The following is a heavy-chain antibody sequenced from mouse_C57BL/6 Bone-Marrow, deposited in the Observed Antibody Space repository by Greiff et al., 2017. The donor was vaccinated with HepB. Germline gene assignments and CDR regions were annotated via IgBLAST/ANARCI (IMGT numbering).Heavy chain of an antibody. CDR1: GYTFTSYG. CDR3: ARCGRRPVAY. V-gene: IGHV1-81*01. D-gene: IGHD1-2*01. J-gene: IGHJ3*01. Sequence: QVQLQQSGAELARPGASVKLSCKASGYTFTSYGISWVKQRPGQGLEWIGEIYPRSGNTYYNEKFKGKATLTADKSSSTAYMELRSLTSEDSAVYFCARCGRRPVAYWGRGTGVTVSA. CDR2: IYPRSGNT.